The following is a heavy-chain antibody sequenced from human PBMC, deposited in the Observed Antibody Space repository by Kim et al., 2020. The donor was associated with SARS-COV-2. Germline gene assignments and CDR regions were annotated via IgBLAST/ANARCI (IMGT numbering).Heavy chain of an antibody. Sequence: SETLSLTCTVSGYSISSGYYWGWIRQPPGKGLEWIGSIYHSGSTYDNPSLESRVTISVDTSRNQFSLKLSSVTAADTAVYYCARDSSRSGWYGRDNWFDP. V-gene: IGHV4-38-2*02. CDR1: GYSISSGYY. CDR3: ARDSSRSGWYGRDNWFDP. CDR2: IYHSGST. J-gene: IGHJ5*02. D-gene: IGHD6-19*01.